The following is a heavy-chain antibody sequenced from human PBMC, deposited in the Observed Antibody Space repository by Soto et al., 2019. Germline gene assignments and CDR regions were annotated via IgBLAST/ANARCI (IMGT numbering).Heavy chain of an antibody. J-gene: IGHJ6*02. D-gene: IGHD6-13*01. CDR1: GGTFSSYA. CDR3: ARGQQLANYYYYGMAV. Sequence: QVQLVQSGAEVKKPGSSVKVSCKASGGTFSSYAISWVRQAPGQGLEWMGGIIPIFGTANYAQKFQGRVTLPADESTSTASMELSSLRSEDTAVYYCARGQQLANYYYYGMAVWGQGTTVTVSS. CDR2: IIPIFGTA. V-gene: IGHV1-69*01.